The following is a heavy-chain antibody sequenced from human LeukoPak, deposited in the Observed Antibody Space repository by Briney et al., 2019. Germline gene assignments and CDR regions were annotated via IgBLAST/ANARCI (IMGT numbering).Heavy chain of an antibody. Sequence: GASVKVSCKASGYTFTGYYMHWVRQAPGQGLEWMGWINPNSGGTNYAKKFQGRVTMPRDTSISTAYMEMSRLRSDDTAVYYCARGDRAEYFDKQNWFDSWGQGTLVTVSS. V-gene: IGHV1-2*02. CDR3: ARGDRAEYFDKQNWFDS. CDR1: GYTFTGYY. CDR2: INPNSGGT. J-gene: IGHJ5*01. D-gene: IGHD3-9*01.